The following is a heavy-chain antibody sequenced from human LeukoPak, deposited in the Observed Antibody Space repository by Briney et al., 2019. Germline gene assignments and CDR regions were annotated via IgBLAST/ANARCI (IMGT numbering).Heavy chain of an antibody. V-gene: IGHV4-39*01. CDR2: IYYSGST. J-gene: IGHJ4*02. CDR1: GGSISIISYY. Sequence: SETLSLTCTLSGGSISIISYYWGWTRQPRVKGLEGIGLIYYSGSTYYTPSLKSRVTISADTSKNPFSLKLSSVTAADTAVYYCAKGSGSYYSFDCWGQGTLVTVSS. D-gene: IGHD3-10*01. CDR3: AKGSGSYYSFDC.